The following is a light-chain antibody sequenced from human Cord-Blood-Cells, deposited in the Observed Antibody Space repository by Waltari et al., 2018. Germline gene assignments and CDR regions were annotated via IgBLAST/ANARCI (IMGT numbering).Light chain of an antibody. Sequence: EIVLTQSPATLSLSPGERATLSCRASQSVSSYLAWYQQKPGQAPRLLIYDASNRATGIPARFSVSGSGTDCTLTISSLEPEDFAVYYWQQRSNWPLTFGGGTKVEI. V-gene: IGKV3-11*01. CDR1: QSVSSY. J-gene: IGKJ4*01. CDR2: DAS. CDR3: QQRSNWPLT.